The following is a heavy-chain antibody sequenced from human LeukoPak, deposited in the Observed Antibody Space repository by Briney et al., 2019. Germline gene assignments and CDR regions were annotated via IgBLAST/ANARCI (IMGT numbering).Heavy chain of an antibody. J-gene: IGHJ4*02. CDR1: GGSISSSNW. CDR2: IYHSGST. D-gene: IGHD6-6*01. Sequence: SETLSLTCAVSGGSISSSNWWSWVRQPPGQGLEWIGEIYHSGSTNYNPSLKSRVTISVDKSKNQFSLKLSSVTAADTAVYYCARERIAARGGFGDRGYYYFDYWGQGTLVTVSS. CDR3: ARERIAARGGFGDRGYYYFDY. V-gene: IGHV4-4*02.